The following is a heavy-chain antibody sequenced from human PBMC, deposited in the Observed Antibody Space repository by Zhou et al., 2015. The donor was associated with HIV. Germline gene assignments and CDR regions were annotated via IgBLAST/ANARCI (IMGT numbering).Heavy chain of an antibody. V-gene: IGHV1-18*01. CDR1: GYTFKHYG. CDR3: AREIRAIRWLVRWDYYYGMDV. D-gene: IGHD6-19*01. Sequence: QVQLVQSGAEVKKPGSSVKVSCKASGYTFKHYGINWIRQAPGQGLEWMGWISVYSGHTFYAQSLQARVTMTTDTSTNTAYLELRSLRSDDTAVYFCAREIRAIRWLVRWDYYYGMDVWGQGTTVTVSS. CDR2: ISVYSGHT. J-gene: IGHJ6*02.